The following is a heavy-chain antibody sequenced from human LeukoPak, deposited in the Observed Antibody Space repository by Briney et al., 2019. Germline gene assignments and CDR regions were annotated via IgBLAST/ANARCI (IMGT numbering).Heavy chain of an antibody. V-gene: IGHV3-23*01. J-gene: IGHJ5*02. CDR3: AKGYYDSSGIDP. CDR2: ISSGGGGST. Sequence: GGSLRLSCVTSEFTFSNYAMNWVRRAPGKGLEWVSLISSGGGGSTYYADSVKGRFTISRDNSKNTLYLQMNSLRAEDTAVYYCAKGYYDSSGIDPWGQGTLVTVSS. D-gene: IGHD3-22*01. CDR1: EFTFSNYA.